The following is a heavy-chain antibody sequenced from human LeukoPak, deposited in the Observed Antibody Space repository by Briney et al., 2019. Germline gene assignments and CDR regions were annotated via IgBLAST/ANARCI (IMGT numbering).Heavy chain of an antibody. Sequence: QPGGSLRLSCAASGFTFSSYAMSWVRQAPGKGLEWVSAISGRGGSTYYADSVKGRFTISRDNSKSTLYLQMNSLRAEDTAVYYCAKDGEYCSSTSCYNVFDYWGQGTLVTVSS. CDR1: GFTFSSYA. CDR2: ISGRGGST. J-gene: IGHJ4*02. CDR3: AKDGEYCSSTSCYNVFDY. V-gene: IGHV3-23*01. D-gene: IGHD2-2*02.